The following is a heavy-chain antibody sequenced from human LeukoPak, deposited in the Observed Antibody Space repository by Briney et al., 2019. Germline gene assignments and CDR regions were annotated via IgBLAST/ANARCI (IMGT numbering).Heavy chain of an antibody. Sequence: GGSLRLSCAGSGFSFSSAWMNRVRQAPGKGLEWVGLIKSNTNGGTTAYAAPVKGRFTISRDDSKNTLYLQMDSLKTEDTGVYYCTTEYWGSNYWGQGTLVTVSS. J-gene: IGHJ4*02. CDR1: GFSFSSAW. CDR2: IKSNTNGGTT. D-gene: IGHD7-27*01. V-gene: IGHV3-15*07. CDR3: TTEYWGSNY.